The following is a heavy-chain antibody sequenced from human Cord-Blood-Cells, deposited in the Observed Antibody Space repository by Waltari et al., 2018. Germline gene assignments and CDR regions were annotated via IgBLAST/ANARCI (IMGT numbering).Heavy chain of an antibody. D-gene: IGHD3-22*01. CDR3: ARVPDYYDSSGYYYYYGMDV. Sequence: EVQLVESGGGLIQPGGSLRLSCAASGFTVSSTYMRWVRQAPGKGLEWVSVIYSGGSTYYADAVKGRFTISRDNSKNTLYLQMNSLRAEDTAVYYCARVPDYYDSSGYYYYYGMDVWGQGTTVTVS. CDR2: IYSGGST. V-gene: IGHV3-53*01. J-gene: IGHJ6*02. CDR1: GFTVSSTY.